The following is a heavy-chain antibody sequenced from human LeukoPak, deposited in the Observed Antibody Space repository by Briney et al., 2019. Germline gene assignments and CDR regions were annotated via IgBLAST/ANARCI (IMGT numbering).Heavy chain of an antibody. Sequence: GGSLRLSCAASGFTFSDYYMSWIRQAPGKGLEWVSYISSSGSTIYYADSVKGRFTISRDNAKNSLYLQMNSLRAEDTAVYYCARVSPTASDSSGYYRNEYYFDYWGQGTLVTVSS. CDR1: GFTFSDYY. V-gene: IGHV3-11*01. J-gene: IGHJ4*02. CDR3: ARVSPTASDSSGYYRNEYYFDY. D-gene: IGHD3-22*01. CDR2: ISSSGSTI.